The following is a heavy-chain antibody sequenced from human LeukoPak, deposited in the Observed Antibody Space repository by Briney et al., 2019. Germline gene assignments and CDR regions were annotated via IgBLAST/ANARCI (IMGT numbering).Heavy chain of an antibody. V-gene: IGHV3-30-3*01. J-gene: IGHJ4*02. CDR2: ISYDGSNK. D-gene: IGHD3-3*01. CDR1: GFTFSSYA. CDR3: ARDRDPGYDFWSGYYYY. Sequence: GGSLRLSCAASGFTFSSYAMHWVRQAPGKGLEWVAVISYDGSNKYYADSVKGRFTISRDNSKNTLYLQMNSLRAEDTAVYYCARDRDPGYDFWSGYYYYWGQGTLVTVSS.